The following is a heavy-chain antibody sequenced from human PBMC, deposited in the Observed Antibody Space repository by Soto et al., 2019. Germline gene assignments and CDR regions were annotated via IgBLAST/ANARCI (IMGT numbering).Heavy chain of an antibody. CDR3: ARGGREVPRIPYDT. J-gene: IGHJ5*02. V-gene: IGHV1-2*02. CDR1: GYTFTDYY. CDR2: INPNVGGT. Sequence: QVHLVQSGAEVKKPGASVYVSCKASGYTFTDYYVHWVRQAPGQGLEWMGWINPNVGGTNYARKFQGRLTMTRDTSISTVYMQLTRLGPDDTARYYCARGGREVPRIPYDTWCQGTLVTVSS. D-gene: IGHD3-16*01.